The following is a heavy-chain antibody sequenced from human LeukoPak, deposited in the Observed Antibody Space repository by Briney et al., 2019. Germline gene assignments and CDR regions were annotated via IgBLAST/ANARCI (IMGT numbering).Heavy chain of an antibody. CDR2: ISGSGGST. Sequence: GGSLRLSCAASGFTFSSYSMSWVRQAPGKGLEWVSAISGSGGSTYYADSVKGRFTISRDNSKNTLYLQMNSLRAEDTAVYYCAKAPVTTCSGAYCYPFDYWGQGTLVTVSS. CDR1: GFTFSSYS. V-gene: IGHV3-23*01. D-gene: IGHD2-21*01. CDR3: AKAPVTTCSGAYCYPFDY. J-gene: IGHJ4*02.